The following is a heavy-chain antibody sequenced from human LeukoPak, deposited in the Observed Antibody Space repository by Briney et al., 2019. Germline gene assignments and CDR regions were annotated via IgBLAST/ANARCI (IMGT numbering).Heavy chain of an antibody. V-gene: IGHV3-23*01. CDR2: ISGSGGST. CDR3: AKDREPTYYYDSSGYYLFDY. Sequence: GGSLRLSCAASGFTFSSYAMSWVRQAPGKGLEWVSAISGSGGSTYYADSVKGRFTISRDNSKNTLYLQMNSLRAEDTAVYYCAKDREPTYYYDSSGYYLFDYWRQGTLVTVSS. CDR1: GFTFSSYA. D-gene: IGHD3-22*01. J-gene: IGHJ4*02.